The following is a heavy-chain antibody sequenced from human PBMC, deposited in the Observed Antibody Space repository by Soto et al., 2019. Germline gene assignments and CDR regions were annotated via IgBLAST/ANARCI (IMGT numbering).Heavy chain of an antibody. CDR1: GFAFISDS. CDR2: ISSIRSYI. V-gene: IGHV3-21*01. Sequence: PGGSMRRSAAAAGFAFISDSMNCVRQAPGKGLEWVSSISSIRSYIYYAYSVKGRFTISRDNAKNSLYLQMNSLRAEDKAVYYCARDKLSEYGSLSSSYYSWGQGTLVTVSS. CDR3: ARDKLSEYGSLSSSYYS. D-gene: IGHD6-6*01. J-gene: IGHJ4*02.